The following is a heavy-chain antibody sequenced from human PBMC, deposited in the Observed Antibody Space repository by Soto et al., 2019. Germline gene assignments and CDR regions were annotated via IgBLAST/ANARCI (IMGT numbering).Heavy chain of an antibody. J-gene: IGHJ6*02. V-gene: IGHV4-30-4*01. D-gene: IGHD6-13*01. CDR2: IYYSGST. CDR1: GGSISSGYYY. CDR3: ARALTTRRSWYTPPSYYYYYGMDV. Sequence: PSETLSLTCSVSGGSISSGYYYWSWIRQPPGKGLEWIGNIYYSGSTYYNPSLKSRVTISVDTSKNQFSLKLSSVTAADTAVYYCARALTTRRSWYTPPSYYYYYGMDVWGQGTTVTVSS.